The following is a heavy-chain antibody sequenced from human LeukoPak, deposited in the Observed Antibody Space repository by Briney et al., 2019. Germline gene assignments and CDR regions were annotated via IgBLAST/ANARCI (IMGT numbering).Heavy chain of an antibody. V-gene: IGHV3-21*01. D-gene: IGHD5-12*01. Sequence: GRSLRLSCAASGFTFSGYSMNWVRQAPGKGPEWVSAISGDSRYIYYADSVKGRFTISRDNAKNSLYLQMNSLRAEDTAVYYCARDYEYYYYMDVWGKGTTVTVSS. J-gene: IGHJ6*03. CDR1: GFTFSGYS. CDR2: ISGDSRYI. CDR3: ARDYEYYYYMDV.